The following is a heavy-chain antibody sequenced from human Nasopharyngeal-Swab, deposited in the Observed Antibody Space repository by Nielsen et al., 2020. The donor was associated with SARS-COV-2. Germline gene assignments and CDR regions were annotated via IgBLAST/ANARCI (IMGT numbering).Heavy chain of an antibody. CDR2: VKQDGSEK. CDR1: GFSFITYW. Sequence: GESLKISCAASGFSFITYWMSWVRQAPGKGLEWVANVKQDGSEKYYLDSVKGRFTISRDNAKNSLYLQMNSLRAEDTALYYCAKNQLLIYDVFNLWGQGTMVTVSS. J-gene: IGHJ3*01. V-gene: IGHV3-7*03. CDR3: AKNQLLIYDVFNL. D-gene: IGHD2-2*01.